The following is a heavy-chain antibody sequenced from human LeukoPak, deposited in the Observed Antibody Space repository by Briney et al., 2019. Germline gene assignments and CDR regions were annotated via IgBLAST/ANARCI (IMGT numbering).Heavy chain of an antibody. CDR2: ISPYNSNT. CDR1: GYTFTNYG. D-gene: IGHD2-2*01. Sequence: ASVRVSCKASGYTFTNYGISWVRQAPGQGLEWMGWISPYNSNTNYAQKLQGGVTMTTDKTTNTAYMELRSLRSDDTAVYYCARDLSPVDCSTTGCSYYFDYWGQGTLVTVSS. V-gene: IGHV1-18*01. CDR3: ARDLSPVDCSTTGCSYYFDY. J-gene: IGHJ4*02.